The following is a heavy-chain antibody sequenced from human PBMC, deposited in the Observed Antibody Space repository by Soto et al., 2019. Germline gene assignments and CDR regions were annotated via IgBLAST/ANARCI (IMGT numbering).Heavy chain of an antibody. D-gene: IGHD4-17*01. CDR1: GGTFSSYA. J-gene: IGHJ4*02. CDR2: IIPIFGTA. V-gene: IGHV1-69*01. Sequence: QVQLVQSGAEVKKPGSSVKVSCKASGGTFSSYAISWVRQAPGQGLEWMGGIIPIFGTANYAQKFQGRVTINADESTSTASMELSSLGSEDTAVYYGAREDYGGNSQFFPDWGQGTLVTVSS. CDR3: AREDYGGNSQFFPD.